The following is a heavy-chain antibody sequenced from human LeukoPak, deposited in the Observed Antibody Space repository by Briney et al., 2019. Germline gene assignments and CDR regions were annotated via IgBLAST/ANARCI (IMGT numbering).Heavy chain of an antibody. Sequence: GGSLRLSCAASGFTFSSHAMSWVRQAPGKGLEWVSGISGSGGSTYYADSVKGRFTISRDNSKNTLYLQMSSLGAEDTAVYYCAKLRGEYYYYGMDVWGQGTTVTVSS. V-gene: IGHV3-23*01. CDR1: GFTFSSHA. J-gene: IGHJ6*02. CDR2: ISGSGGST. CDR3: AKLRGEYYYYGMDV. D-gene: IGHD4-17*01.